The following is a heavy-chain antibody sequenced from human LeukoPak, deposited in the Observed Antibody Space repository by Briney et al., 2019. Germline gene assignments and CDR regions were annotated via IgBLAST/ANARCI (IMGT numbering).Heavy chain of an antibody. CDR3: ARLPIPEAYAFDI. J-gene: IGHJ3*02. CDR1: GGSISSYY. Sequence: SETLSLTCTVSGGSISSYYWSWIRQPPGKGLEWIGYIYYSGSTNYNPSLKSRVTISVDTSKNQFSLKLSSVTAADTAVYYCARLPIPEAYAFDIWGQGTMVTVSS. V-gene: IGHV4-59*01. CDR2: IYYSGST.